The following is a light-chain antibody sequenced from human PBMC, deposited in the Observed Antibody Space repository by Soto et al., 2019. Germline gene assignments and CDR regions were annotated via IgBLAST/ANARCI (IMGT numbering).Light chain of an antibody. V-gene: IGKV3-20*01. CDR3: QQYASSPLT. Sequence: EIVLTQSPGTPSLSPGERATLSCRASQTVGNNYLAWYQQKPGQTPRLLIHGASNRATGIPDRISGSGSGTDFTLFISRLEPEDFAVYYCQQYASSPLTFGGGTKVEIK. CDR2: GAS. J-gene: IGKJ4*01. CDR1: QTVGNNY.